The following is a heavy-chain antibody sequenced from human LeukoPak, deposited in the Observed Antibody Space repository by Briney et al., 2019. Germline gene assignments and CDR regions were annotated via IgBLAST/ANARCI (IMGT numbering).Heavy chain of an antibody. J-gene: IGHJ3*02. V-gene: IGHV3-30*02. D-gene: IGHD3-3*01. CDR3: AKGSYDFWSGYSGDAFDI. CDR2: IRYDGSNK. Sequence: GGSLRLSCAASGFTFSSYGMHWVRQAPGKGLEWVAFIRYDGSNKYYADSVKGRFTISRDNSKNTLYLQMNSLRAEDTAVYYCAKGSYDFWSGYSGDAFDIWGQGTMVTVSS. CDR1: GFTFSSYG.